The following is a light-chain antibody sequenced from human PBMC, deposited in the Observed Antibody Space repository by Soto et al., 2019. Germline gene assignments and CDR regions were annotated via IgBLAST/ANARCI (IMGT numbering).Light chain of an antibody. V-gene: IGKV1-39*01. J-gene: IGKJ1*01. CDR2: AAS. CDR3: QQYNSSPTWT. CDR1: KSISKY. Sequence: DIQMTQSPSSLAASVGDRVTSTCRASKSISKYLTWYLQKPVKAPQVLIYAASNLQTGVQSTLSGSGSGTEFIFQISSLQPQDFATSYCQQYNSSPTWTVGPGTKVDIK.